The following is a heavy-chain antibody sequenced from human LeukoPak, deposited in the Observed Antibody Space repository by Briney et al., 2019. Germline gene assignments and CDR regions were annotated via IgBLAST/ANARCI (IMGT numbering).Heavy chain of an antibody. V-gene: IGHV4-39*01. Sequence: SQTLSLTCTVSSDSISSSSYYWGWIRQPPGKRLEGIRSVHQSGMTYYSPCFKSRVTISVDTSKIQFSPKLSSVTAADTAVYQCARLYYYCSGSYLSGFDIWGQGTMVTVSS. CDR3: ARLYYYCSGSYLSGFDI. J-gene: IGHJ3*02. CDR1: SDSISSSSYY. D-gene: IGHD3-10*01. CDR2: VHQSGMT.